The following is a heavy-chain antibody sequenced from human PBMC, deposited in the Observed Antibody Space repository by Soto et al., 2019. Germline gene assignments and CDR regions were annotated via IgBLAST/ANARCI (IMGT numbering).Heavy chain of an antibody. D-gene: IGHD1-1*01. J-gene: IGHJ4*02. CDR1: NFTFSIYT. CDR3: AREQRRPDY. Sequence: LRLSCAASNFTFSIYTMNWVRQAPGKGLEWVSYISSSGSTIYYADSVKGRFTISRDNAKNSLYLQMNSLRAEDTAVYYCAREQRRPDYWGQGTLVTVSS. V-gene: IGHV3-48*04. CDR2: ISSSGSTI.